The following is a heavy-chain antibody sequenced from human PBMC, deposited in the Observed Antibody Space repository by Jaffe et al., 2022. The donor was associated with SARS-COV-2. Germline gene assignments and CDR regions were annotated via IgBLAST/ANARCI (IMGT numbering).Heavy chain of an antibody. Sequence: QVQLVESGGGLVKPGGSLRLSCAASGFTFSDYYMSWIRQAPGKGLEWVSYISSSGSTIYYADSVKGRFTISRDNAKNSLYLQMNSLRAEDTAVYYCARDWGSYSSGWLYYYYYYGMDVWGQGTTVTVSS. CDR3: ARDWGSYSSGWLYYYYYYGMDV. CDR2: ISSSGSTI. J-gene: IGHJ6*02. D-gene: IGHD6-19*01. CDR1: GFTFSDYY. V-gene: IGHV3-11*01.